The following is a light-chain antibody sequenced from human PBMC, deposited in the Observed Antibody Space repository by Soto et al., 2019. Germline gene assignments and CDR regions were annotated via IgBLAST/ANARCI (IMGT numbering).Light chain of an antibody. Sequence: QLVLTQPPSASGTPGQRVTISCSGTSSNIGGNTVSWYQHLPGTAPKLLIYGNSKRPSGVPDRISGSKSGSSASLAITGLQADDEADYYCQSYDISLSGWVFGGGTKRTVL. CDR3: QSYDISLSGWV. V-gene: IGLV1-40*01. CDR2: GNS. J-gene: IGLJ3*02. CDR1: SSNIGGNT.